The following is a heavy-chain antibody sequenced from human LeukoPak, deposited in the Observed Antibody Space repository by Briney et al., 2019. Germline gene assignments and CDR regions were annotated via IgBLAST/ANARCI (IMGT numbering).Heavy chain of an antibody. J-gene: IGHJ4*02. CDR1: GFTVSSNY. CDR3: ARGLPSSHYYFDY. CDR2: IYSGGSI. D-gene: IGHD2-21*02. V-gene: IGHV3-53*01. Sequence: GGSLRLSCAASGFTVSSNYMSWVRQAPGKGLEWVSVIYSGGSIYYADSVKGRFTISRDNSKNTLYLQMNSLRAEDTAVYYCARGLPSSHYYFDYWGQGTLVTVSS.